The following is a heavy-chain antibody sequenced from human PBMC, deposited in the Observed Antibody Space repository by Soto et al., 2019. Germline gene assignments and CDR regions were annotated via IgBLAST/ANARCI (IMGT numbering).Heavy chain of an antibody. V-gene: IGHV4-31*01. D-gene: IGHD3-10*01. CDR1: GGSISSGGYY. CDR2: IYYSGRT. J-gene: IGHJ6*02. Sequence: QVQLQESGPGLVKPSQTLSLTCTVSGGSISSGGYYWSWIRQHPGKGLEWIGYIYYSGRTYYNPSLMSLVTMSVETSTNTFSRKLCSATGADTAVYSCARVTVGSGSPPGGAWGQGTTVTVSS. CDR3: ARVTVGSGSPPGGA.